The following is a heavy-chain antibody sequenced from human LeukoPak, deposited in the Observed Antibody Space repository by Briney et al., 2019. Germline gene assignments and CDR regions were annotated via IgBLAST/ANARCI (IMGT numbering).Heavy chain of an antibody. J-gene: IGHJ3*02. CDR1: GGTFSSYA. Sequence: PVKVSCKASGGTFSSYAISWVRQAPGQGLEWMGGIIPIFGTANYAQKFQGRVTITTDESTSTAYMELSSLRSEDTAVYYCARGRDSSSSADDAFDIWGQGTMVTVSS. CDR3: ARGRDSSSSADDAFDI. D-gene: IGHD6-6*01. CDR2: IIPIFGTA. V-gene: IGHV1-69*05.